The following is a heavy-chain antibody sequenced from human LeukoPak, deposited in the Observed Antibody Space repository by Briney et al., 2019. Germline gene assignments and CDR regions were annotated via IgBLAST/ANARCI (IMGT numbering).Heavy chain of an antibody. CDR2: ISYDGSNK. CDR1: GFTFSSYA. CDR3: ARDLLNKDYGDFPNWFDP. J-gene: IGHJ5*02. Sequence: GGSLRLSCAASGFTFSSYAMHWVRQAPGKGLEWAAVISYDGSNKYYADSVKGRFTTSRDNSKNTLYLQMNSLRAEDTAVYYCARDLLNKDYGDFPNWFDPWGQGTLVTVSS. V-gene: IGHV3-30*04. D-gene: IGHD4-17*01.